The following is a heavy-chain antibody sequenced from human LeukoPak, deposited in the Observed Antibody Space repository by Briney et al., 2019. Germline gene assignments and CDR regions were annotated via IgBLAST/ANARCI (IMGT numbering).Heavy chain of an antibody. CDR3: ARVYAGHAGFFDY. Sequence: GGSLRLSCAPSGFTFRSCWMSWVRQAPGKGLEWVANIKQDGSEKYYMDSVKGRFTISRDNAKNSLYLQMNSLRAEDTAVYYCARVYAGHAGFFDYWGQGTLVTVSS. CDR1: GFTFRSCW. V-gene: IGHV3-7*01. CDR2: IKQDGSEK. D-gene: IGHD1-14*01. J-gene: IGHJ4*02.